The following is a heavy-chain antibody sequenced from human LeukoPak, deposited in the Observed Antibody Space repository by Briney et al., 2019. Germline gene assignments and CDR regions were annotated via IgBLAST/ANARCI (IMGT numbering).Heavy chain of an antibody. V-gene: IGHV3-23*01. CDR3: AKDHMRDDTLTGYPTPFDY. J-gene: IGHJ4*02. CDR2: IGSRGDST. CDR1: GFTFRSYG. D-gene: IGHD3-9*01. Sequence: GGTLRLSCAASGFTFRSYGMSWVRQAPGKGLEWVSSIGSRGDSTYYADSVKGRVTISRDNSKNMVYLEMYSLRVEDTAIYYCAKDHMRDDTLTGYPTPFDYWGQGNLVTVSS.